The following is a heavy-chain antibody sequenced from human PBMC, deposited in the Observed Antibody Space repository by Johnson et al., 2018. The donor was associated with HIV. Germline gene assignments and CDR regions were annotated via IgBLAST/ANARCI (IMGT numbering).Heavy chain of an antibody. Sequence: QVQLVESGGGLVKPGGSLRLSCAASGFTFSNAWMSWVRQAPGKGLEWVSYISSSGSTIYYADSVKGRFTISRDNAKNSLYLQMNSLRAEDTAVYYCAREIIAAADDIWGQGTMVTVSS. D-gene: IGHD6-13*01. V-gene: IGHV3-11*04. CDR2: ISSSGSTI. CDR3: AREIIAAADDI. CDR1: GFTFSNAW. J-gene: IGHJ3*02.